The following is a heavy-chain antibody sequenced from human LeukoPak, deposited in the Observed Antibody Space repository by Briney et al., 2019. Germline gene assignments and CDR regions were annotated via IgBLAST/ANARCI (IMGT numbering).Heavy chain of an antibody. D-gene: IGHD1-26*01. Sequence: GGSLRLSCAASGLTFSNYWMHWVRQAPGKGLVWVSRINTDGSSTSYADSVKGRSTISRDKAKNTLYLQMYSLRAEDTALYYCARGGAPDNWGQGTLVTVSS. V-gene: IGHV3-74*01. J-gene: IGHJ4*02. CDR3: ARGGAPDN. CDR2: INTDGSST. CDR1: GLTFSNYW.